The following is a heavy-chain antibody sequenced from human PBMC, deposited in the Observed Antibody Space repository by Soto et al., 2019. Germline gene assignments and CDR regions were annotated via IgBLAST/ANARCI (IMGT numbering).Heavy chain of an antibody. CDR2: IRAYNGST. CDR3: ARDLGYGSGTYGEP. V-gene: IGHV1-18*01. J-gene: IGHJ5*02. CDR1: GYPFTNYG. Sequence: QVQLVQSGAEVKKPGASVKVSCKASGYPFTNYGINWVRQAPGQGLEWMGLIRAYNGSTHYPRKLQGRVTMTTVTSTTPAYMELRSLRSDDPAVYSCARDLGYGSGTYGEPWRQGTLVNVSS. D-gene: IGHD3-10*01.